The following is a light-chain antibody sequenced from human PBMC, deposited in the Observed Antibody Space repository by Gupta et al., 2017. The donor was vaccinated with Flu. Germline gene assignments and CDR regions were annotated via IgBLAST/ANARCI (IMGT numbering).Light chain of an antibody. V-gene: IGKV1-9*01. CDR1: QGIRGY. CDR2: ASS. J-gene: IGKJ2*01. CDR3: QQVSSYPYT. Sequence: GDRVTISCRASQGIRGYLGWYQQKPGKAPKLLIYASSNLQSGVPSRFNGSGSGTQYTLTISSLQAEDFASYYCQQVSSYPYTFGQWTKLEI.